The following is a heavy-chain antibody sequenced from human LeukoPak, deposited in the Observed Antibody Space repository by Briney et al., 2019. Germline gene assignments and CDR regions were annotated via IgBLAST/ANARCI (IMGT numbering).Heavy chain of an antibody. V-gene: IGHV3-9*01. J-gene: IGHJ4*02. CDR3: AKDPDYGNY. CDR1: GFTFDDYA. Sequence: GGSLRLSCAASGFTFDDYAMHWVRQAPGKGLEWVSGISWNSGSIGYADSVKSRFTISRDNSKNTLYLQMNSLRAEDTAVYYCAKDPDYGNYWGQGTLVTVSS. CDR2: ISWNSGSI. D-gene: IGHD4-17*01.